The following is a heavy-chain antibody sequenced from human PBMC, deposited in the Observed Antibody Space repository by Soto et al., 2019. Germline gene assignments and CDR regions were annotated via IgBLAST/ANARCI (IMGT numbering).Heavy chain of an antibody. CDR1: GGSISSYY. Sequence: PSETLSLTCTVSGGSISSYYWSWIRQPPGKGLEWIGHIYYSGSTNYNPSLKSRVTISVDTSKNQFSLKLSSVTAADTAVYYCARGTQRPGDVWGQGTTVTVSS. CDR3: ARGTQRPGDV. CDR2: IYYSGST. D-gene: IGHD6-25*01. V-gene: IGHV4-59*01. J-gene: IGHJ6*02.